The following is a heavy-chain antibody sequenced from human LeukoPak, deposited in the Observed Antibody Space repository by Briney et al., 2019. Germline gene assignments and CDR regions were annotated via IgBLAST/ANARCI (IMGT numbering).Heavy chain of an antibody. Sequence: GGSLRLSCAASGFTFSDHYMDWVRQVPGKGLEWVGRIRNKAKSYTTEYAASVRGRFTISRDDSKNALFLQMNSLKTEDTAVYYCARGAYCTGNNCYRYVDLWGPGTTVTVSS. CDR3: ARGAYCTGNNCYRYVDL. J-gene: IGHJ6*02. CDR2: IRNKAKSYTT. CDR1: GFTFSDHY. V-gene: IGHV3-72*01. D-gene: IGHD2-15*01.